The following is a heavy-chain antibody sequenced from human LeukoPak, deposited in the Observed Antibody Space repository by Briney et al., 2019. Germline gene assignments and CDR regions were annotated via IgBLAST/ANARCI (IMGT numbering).Heavy chain of an antibody. CDR1: GGTFSSYA. CDR2: VIPIFGTA. J-gene: IGHJ4*02. Sequence: SVKVSCKASGGTFSSYAINWVRQAPGQGLEWMGGVIPIFGTANYARKFQGRVTITADESTSTAYMELSSLRSEDTAVYYCARGVRGELAYFDYWGQGTLVTVSS. D-gene: IGHD1-26*01. V-gene: IGHV1-69*01. CDR3: ARGVRGELAYFDY.